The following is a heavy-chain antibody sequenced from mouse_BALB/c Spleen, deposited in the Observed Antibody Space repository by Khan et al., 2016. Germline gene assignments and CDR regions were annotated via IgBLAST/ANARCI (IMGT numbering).Heavy chain of an antibody. CDR3: AGGQAPDY. V-gene: IGHV3-6*02. Sequence: EVQLQESGPGLVKPSQSLSLTCSVSGYSITSGYYWNWIRQFPGNKLEWMGFISYDGSNNYNPSLKTRISITRDTSQTQFFLKLTSGTAEDAATYYCAGGQAPDYWGQGTTLTVSS. CDR1: GYSITSGYY. CDR2: ISYDGSN. J-gene: IGHJ2*01.